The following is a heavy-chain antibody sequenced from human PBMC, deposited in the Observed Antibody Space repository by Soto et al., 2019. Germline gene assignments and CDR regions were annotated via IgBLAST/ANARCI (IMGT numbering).Heavy chain of an antibody. D-gene: IGHD4-4*01. V-gene: IGHV4-30-2*01. CDR1: GGSISSGGYS. Sequence: SDTLSLTCAVSGGSISSGGYSWSWIRQPPGKGLEWIGYIYHSGSTYYNPSLKSRVTISVDRSKNQFSLKLSSVTAADTAVYYCARATVTLLVIDYWGQGTLVTVSS. J-gene: IGHJ4*02. CDR2: IYHSGST. CDR3: ARATVTLLVIDY.